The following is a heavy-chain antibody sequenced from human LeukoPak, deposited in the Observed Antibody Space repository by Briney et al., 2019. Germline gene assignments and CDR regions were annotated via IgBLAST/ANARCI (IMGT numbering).Heavy chain of an antibody. Sequence: GGSLRLSCAASGFTFSNYSMNWVRQAPGKGLEWVSYISSSSSTIYYADSVKGRFTISRDNAKNSLYLQMNSLRAEDTAVYYCARDEDGYMSYFDYWGQGTLVTVSS. J-gene: IGHJ4*02. D-gene: IGHD5-24*01. CDR2: ISSSSSTI. CDR1: GFTFSNYS. V-gene: IGHV3-48*04. CDR3: ARDEDGYMSYFDY.